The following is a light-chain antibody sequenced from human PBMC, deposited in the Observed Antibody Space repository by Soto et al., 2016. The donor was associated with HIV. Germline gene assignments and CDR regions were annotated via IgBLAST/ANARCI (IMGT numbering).Light chain of an antibody. J-gene: IGLJ1*01. CDR3: QVWDISSDHRV. Sequence: SYELTQPPSVSVAPGKTATITCGGNNIGSKSVHWHQQKPGQAPVLVVYDNSDRPSWVPERFSGSNSGNTATLTISRVEAGDEADYYCQVWDISSDHRVFGTGTKVSV. CDR2: DNS. V-gene: IGLV3-21*03. CDR1: NIGSKS.